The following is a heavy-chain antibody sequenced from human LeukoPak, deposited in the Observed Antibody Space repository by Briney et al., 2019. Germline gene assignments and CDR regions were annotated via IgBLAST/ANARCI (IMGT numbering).Heavy chain of an antibody. CDR1: GYTFTSYY. J-gene: IGHJ4*02. CDR3: ALMSNIAAAGTNY. CDR2: INPSGGST. V-gene: IGHV1-46*01. Sequence: ASVKVSCKASGYTFTSYYMHWVRQAPGQGLEWMGIINPSGGSTSYVQKFQGRVTMTRDMSTSTVYMELSSLRSEDTAVYYCALMSNIAAAGTNYWGQGTLVTVSS. D-gene: IGHD6-13*01.